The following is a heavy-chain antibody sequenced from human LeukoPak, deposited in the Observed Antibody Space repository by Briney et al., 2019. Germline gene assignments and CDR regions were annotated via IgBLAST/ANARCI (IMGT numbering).Heavy chain of an antibody. D-gene: IGHD3-22*01. Sequence: GGSLRLSCAASGLTFSSYSMNWVRQAPGKGLEWVSSISSSSSYIYYADSVKGRFTISRDNAKNSLYLQMNSLRAEDTAVYYCARVASSGDFDYWGQGTLVTVSS. V-gene: IGHV3-21*01. J-gene: IGHJ4*02. CDR3: ARVASSGDFDY. CDR2: ISSSSSYI. CDR1: GLTFSSYS.